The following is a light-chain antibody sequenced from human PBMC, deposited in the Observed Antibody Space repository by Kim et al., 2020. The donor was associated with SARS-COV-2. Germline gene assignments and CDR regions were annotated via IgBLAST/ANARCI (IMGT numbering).Light chain of an antibody. CDR3: QQYAYWRA. CDR1: QCISSS. V-gene: IGKV3-15*01. J-gene: IGKJ5*01. Sequence: SLSPGERATRSWRARQCISSSVAWYQQKPGQAPRVRIDGASARATGIPARFSGSGSGTEFTLTISNLQSEDFAVYYCQQYAYWRAFGQGTRLEIK. CDR2: GAS.